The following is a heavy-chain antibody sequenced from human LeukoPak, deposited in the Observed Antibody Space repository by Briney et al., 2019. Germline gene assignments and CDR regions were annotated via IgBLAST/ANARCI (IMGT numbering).Heavy chain of an antibody. V-gene: IGHV4-59*01. CDR3: ARRGAGGPFDY. CDR1: GGSISSYY. Sequence: SETLSLTCTVSGGSISSYYWSWIRQPPGKGLEWIGYIYYSGSTNYNPSLKSRVTVSLDTSKSQFSLKLTSVTAADTAVYYCARRGAGGPFDYWGQGTLVTVSS. CDR2: IYYSGST. J-gene: IGHJ4*02. D-gene: IGHD6-19*01.